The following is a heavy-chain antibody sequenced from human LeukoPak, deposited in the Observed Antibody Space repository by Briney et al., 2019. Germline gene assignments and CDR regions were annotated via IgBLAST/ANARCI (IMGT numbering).Heavy chain of an antibody. D-gene: IGHD2-2*01. CDR1: GFPVSSNY. J-gene: IGHJ3*02. CDR2: IYSGGST. V-gene: IGHV3-53*01. Sequence: PGGSLRLSCAASGFPVSSNYMSWVRQAPGKGLEWVSVIYSGGSTYYADSVKGRFTISRDNSKNTLYLQMNSLRAEDTAVYYCARVGGGCSSTSCYPLGAFDIWGQGTMVTVSS. CDR3: ARVGGGCSSTSCYPLGAFDI.